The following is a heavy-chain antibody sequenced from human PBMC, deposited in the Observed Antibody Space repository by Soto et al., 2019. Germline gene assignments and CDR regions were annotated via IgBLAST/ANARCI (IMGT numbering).Heavy chain of an antibody. J-gene: IGHJ6*02. Sequence: QVQLVESGGGVVQPGRSLRLSCAASGFTFSSYGMHWVRQAPGKGLEWVAVISYDGSNKYYADSVKGRFTISRDNSKNRLYLQMNSLRAGDTAVYYCAKDVVVGATSGLGDYYYYYGMDVWGQGTTVTVSS. CDR2: ISYDGSNK. D-gene: IGHD1-26*01. V-gene: IGHV3-30*18. CDR3: AKDVVVGATSGLGDYYYYYGMDV. CDR1: GFTFSSYG.